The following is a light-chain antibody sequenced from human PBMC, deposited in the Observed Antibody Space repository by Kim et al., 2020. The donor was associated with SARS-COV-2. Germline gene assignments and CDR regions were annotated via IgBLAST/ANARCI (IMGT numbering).Light chain of an antibody. Sequence: GQSITLSCTGTSIDVGGYNLVSWYQQYPGKAPILLICDVTKRPLGVSNRFTGSKSGNVASLTISGLQAEDKADYFCCSCARSMTLLFGGGTQLTVL. V-gene: IGLV2-23*02. CDR1: SIDVGGYNL. CDR2: DVT. CDR3: CSCARSMTLL. J-gene: IGLJ2*01.